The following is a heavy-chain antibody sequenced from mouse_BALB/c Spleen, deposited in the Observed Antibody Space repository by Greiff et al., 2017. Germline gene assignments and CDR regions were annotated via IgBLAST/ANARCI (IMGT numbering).Heavy chain of an antibody. CDR2: INPDSSTI. CDR1: GFDFSRYW. Sequence: EVKVIESGGGLVQPGGSLKLSCAASGFDFSRYWMSWVRQAPGKGLEWIGEINPDSSTINYTPSLKDKFIISRDNAKNTLYLQMSKVRSEDTALYYCARGDFYYGRRYAMDYWGQGTSVTVSS. CDR3: ARGDFYYGRRYAMDY. J-gene: IGHJ4*01. V-gene: IGHV4-1*02. D-gene: IGHD1-1*01.